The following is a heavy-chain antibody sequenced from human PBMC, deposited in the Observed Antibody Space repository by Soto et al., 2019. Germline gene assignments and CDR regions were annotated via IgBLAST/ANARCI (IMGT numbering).Heavy chain of an antibody. Sequence: EVQLLESGGGLVQPGGSLRLSCAASGFTFSSYAMTWVRQAPGKGLEWVSAITASDSSTYYADSVKGRFTISRDNSKNTLYLQMNSLRAEDSAVYDCAKGTAGGYWGQGTLVTVSS. CDR3: AKGTAGGY. D-gene: IGHD2-15*01. V-gene: IGHV3-23*01. CDR2: ITASDSST. CDR1: GFTFSSYA. J-gene: IGHJ4*02.